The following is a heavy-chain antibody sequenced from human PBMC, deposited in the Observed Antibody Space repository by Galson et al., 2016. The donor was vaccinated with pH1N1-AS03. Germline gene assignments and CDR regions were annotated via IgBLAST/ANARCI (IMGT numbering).Heavy chain of an antibody. D-gene: IGHD1-26*01. V-gene: IGHV3-7*01. CDR3: VKGGTNFDS. Sequence: SLRLSCAASGFIFSSDWMHWVRQAPGKGLEWVANIRQDGSDKYYVDSVRGRFTISRDNAKNSLYLQMNSLRAEDTAVYYCVKGGTNFDSWGQGTLVTASS. CDR1: GFIFSSDW. J-gene: IGHJ4*02. CDR2: IRQDGSDK.